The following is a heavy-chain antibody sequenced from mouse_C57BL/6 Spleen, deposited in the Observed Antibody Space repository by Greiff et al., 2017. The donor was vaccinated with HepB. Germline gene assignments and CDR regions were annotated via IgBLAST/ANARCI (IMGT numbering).Heavy chain of an antibody. J-gene: IGHJ2*01. CDR3: ARPASSVLRDYFDY. D-gene: IGHD1-1*01. Sequence: EVQLVESGGDLVKPGGSLKLSCAASGFTFSSYGMSWVRQTPDKRLEWVATISSGGSYTYYPDSVKGRFTISRDNAKNTLYLQMSSLKSEDTAMYYCARPASSVLRDYFDYWGQGTTLTVSS. CDR2: ISSGGSYT. CDR1: GFTFSSYG. V-gene: IGHV5-6*01.